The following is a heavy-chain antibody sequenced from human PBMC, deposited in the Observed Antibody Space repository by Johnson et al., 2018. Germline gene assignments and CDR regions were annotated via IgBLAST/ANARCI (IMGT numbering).Heavy chain of an antibody. CDR3: GRGRMTAGTTLYGADYYCYMDV. J-gene: IGHJ6*03. CDR1: GYTFTSYD. V-gene: IGHV1-8*01. CDR2: MNPNSGNT. D-gene: IGHD4-17*01. Sequence: QVQLVQSGAEVKKPGASVKVSCKASGYTFTSYDINWVRQATGQGLEWMGWMNPNSGNTGYAQKFQGRVTMTRNTSISTAYMELSSLRSEDTAVYYCGRGRMTAGTTLYGADYYCYMDVWGKWTTVTGSS.